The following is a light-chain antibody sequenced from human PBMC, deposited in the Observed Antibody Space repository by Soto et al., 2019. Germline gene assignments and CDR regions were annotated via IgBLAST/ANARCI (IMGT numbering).Light chain of an antibody. CDR2: DAS. Sequence: DIQMTQSPSTLSASVGDRVTITCRASQSISSWLAWYQQKPGKAPKVLIYDASSLESGVPSRFIGSGSGTEFTLTISSLQPDDFATYYCQQYNSYSRTFGQGTKVEIK. J-gene: IGKJ1*01. CDR3: QQYNSYSRT. V-gene: IGKV1-5*01. CDR1: QSISSW.